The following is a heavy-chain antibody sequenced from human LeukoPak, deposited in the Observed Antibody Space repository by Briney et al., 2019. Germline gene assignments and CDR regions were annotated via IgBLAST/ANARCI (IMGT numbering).Heavy chain of an antibody. D-gene: IGHD6-13*01. Sequence: SVKVSCKASGGTFSSYAISWVRQAPGQGLEWMGRIIPIFGTANYAQKFQGRVTITTDESTSTAYMELSSLRSEDTAVYCCARERSSGWSDYFDYWGQGTLVTVS. CDR3: ARERSSGWSDYFDY. CDR1: GGTFSSYA. J-gene: IGHJ4*02. CDR2: IIPIFGTA. V-gene: IGHV1-69*05.